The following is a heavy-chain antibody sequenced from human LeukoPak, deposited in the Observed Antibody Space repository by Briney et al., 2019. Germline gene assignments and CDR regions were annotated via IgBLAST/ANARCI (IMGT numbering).Heavy chain of an antibody. CDR3: AKRYGATYYYYYMDV. D-gene: IGHD4-17*01. J-gene: IGHJ6*03. CDR2: ISGSGGST. Sequence: HPGGSLRLSCAASGFTFSSYAMSWVRQAPGKGLEWVSAISGSGGSTYYADSVKGRFTISRDSSKNTLYLQMNSLRAEDTAVYYCAKRYGATYYYYYMDVWGKGTTVTVSS. V-gene: IGHV3-23*01. CDR1: GFTFSSYA.